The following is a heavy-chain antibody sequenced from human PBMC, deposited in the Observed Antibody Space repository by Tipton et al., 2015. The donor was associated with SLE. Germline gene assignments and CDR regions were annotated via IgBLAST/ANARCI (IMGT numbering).Heavy chain of an antibody. Sequence: TLSLTCTVSGGSISSSSYYWGWIRQPPGKGLEWIGSIYYSGSTYYNPSLKSRVTISVDTSKNQFSLKLSSVTAADTAVYYCARDYSGYADIDVWGKGTTVTVSS. CDR3: ARDYSGYADIDV. CDR2: IYYSGST. V-gene: IGHV4-39*07. D-gene: IGHD5-12*01. J-gene: IGHJ6*03. CDR1: GGSISSSSYY.